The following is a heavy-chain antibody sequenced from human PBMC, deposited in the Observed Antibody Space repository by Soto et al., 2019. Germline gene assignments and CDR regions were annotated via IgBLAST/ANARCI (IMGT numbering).Heavy chain of an antibody. Sequence: EVQLVESGGGLVQPGGSLRLSCAASGFTFSSYSVNWVRQAPGKGLEWVSYISSSSSTIYYADSVKGRFTISRDNAKNSLYLQMNSLRAEDTAVYYCARCPLAYYYYYYMDVWGKGTTVTVSS. J-gene: IGHJ6*03. V-gene: IGHV3-48*01. CDR1: GFTFSSYS. CDR3: ARCPLAYYYYYYMDV. CDR2: ISSSSSTI.